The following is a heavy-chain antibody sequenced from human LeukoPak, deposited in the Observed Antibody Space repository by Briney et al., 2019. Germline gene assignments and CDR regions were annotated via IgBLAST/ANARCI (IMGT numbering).Heavy chain of an antibody. V-gene: IGHV3-23*01. CDR1: GFTFSNYP. CDR2: ITDRGGIT. J-gene: IGHJ4*02. Sequence: AGGSLRLSCAASGFTFSNYPMSWVRQAPGEGLEWVSTITDRGGITYYADSVKGHFTISRDNSKNTLYLQMNSLRAEDTAVYYCAKILPMNENFDYWGQGTLVTVSS. CDR3: AKILPMNENFDY. D-gene: IGHD1-1*01.